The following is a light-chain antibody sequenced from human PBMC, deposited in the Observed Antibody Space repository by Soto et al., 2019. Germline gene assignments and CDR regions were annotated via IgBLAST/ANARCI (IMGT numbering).Light chain of an antibody. J-gene: IGKJ2*01. V-gene: IGKV3-15*01. CDR3: QQYDAWPVA. Sequence: EMVVTQSPVTLSVSPGERATLSCRASQGVRTNVAWYQQKPGQAPRLLIYSASTRAPGVPARVGGSGSGTEFTLTISNLRSEDFAVYYCQQYDAWPVAFGQGTKLEIK. CDR2: SAS. CDR1: QGVRTN.